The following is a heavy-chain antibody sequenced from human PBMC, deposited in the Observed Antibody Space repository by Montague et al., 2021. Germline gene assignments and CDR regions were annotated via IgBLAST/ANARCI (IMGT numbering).Heavy chain of an antibody. V-gene: IGHV3-74*01. CDR2: ITLDGSST. CDR3: ARNLASAAPGAFDI. J-gene: IGHJ3*02. D-gene: IGHD6-13*01. CDR1: GFSFSSYW. Sequence: SLRLSCAASGFSFSSYWMHWVRQAPGKGLLWVSRITLDGSSTTFADSVKGRFTTSRVNAKATLYLQMNSLRVEDTAVYYCARNLASAAPGAFDIWGQGTMVTVSS.